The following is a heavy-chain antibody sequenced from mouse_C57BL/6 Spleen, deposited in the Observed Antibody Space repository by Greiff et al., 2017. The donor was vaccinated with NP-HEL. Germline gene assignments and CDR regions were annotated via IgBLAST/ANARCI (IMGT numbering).Heavy chain of an antibody. J-gene: IGHJ4*01. CDR2: IYPGSGST. Sequence: VKLQQSGAELVKPGASVKMSCKASGYTFTSYWITWVKQRPGQGLEWIGDIYPGSGSTNYNEKFKSKATLTVDTSSSTAYMQLSSLTSEDSAVYYCARGGSSDAMDYWGQGTSVTVSS. CDR3: ARGGSSDAMDY. V-gene: IGHV1-55*01. D-gene: IGHD1-1*01. CDR1: GYTFTSYW.